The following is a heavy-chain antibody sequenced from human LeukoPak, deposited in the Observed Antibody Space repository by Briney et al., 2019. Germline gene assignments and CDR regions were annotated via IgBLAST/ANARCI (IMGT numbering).Heavy chain of an antibody. CDR3: ASIAVAGSPLNAFDI. V-gene: IGHV1-2*02. CDR1: GYIFTGYY. CDR2: INPNSGGT. D-gene: IGHD6-19*01. J-gene: IGHJ3*02. Sequence: ASVKVSCKASGYIFTGYYMHWVRQAPGQGLEWMGWINPNSGGTNYAQKFQGRVTMTRDTSISTAYMELSRLRSDDTAVYYCASIAVAGSPLNAFDIWGQGTMVTVSS.